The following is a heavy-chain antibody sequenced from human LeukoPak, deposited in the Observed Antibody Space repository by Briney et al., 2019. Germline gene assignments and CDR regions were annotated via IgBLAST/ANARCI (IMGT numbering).Heavy chain of an antibody. V-gene: IGHV3-21*01. CDR2: ISSSSSYI. D-gene: IGHD3-3*01. CDR3: ARASHRDYDFWSGYQMNDAFDI. J-gene: IGHJ3*02. Sequence: GGSLRLSCAASGFTFSSYSMNWVRQAPGKGLEWVSSISSSSSYIYYADSVKGRFTISRDNAKNSLYLQMNSLRAEDTAVYYCARASHRDYDFWSGYQMNDAFDIWAKGQWSPSLQ. CDR1: GFTFSSYS.